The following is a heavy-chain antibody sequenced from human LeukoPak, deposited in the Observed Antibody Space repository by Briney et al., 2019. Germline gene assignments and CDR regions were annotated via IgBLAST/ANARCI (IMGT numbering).Heavy chain of an antibody. D-gene: IGHD2-2*01. CDR2: INPNSGDP. CDR3: ARANPLYCSSTTCLFDY. J-gene: IGHJ4*02. CDR1: GFTLTVYY. Sequence: ASVNVSCKASGFTLTVYYMHWVRQAPGPGFEWMGWINPNSGDPNYAQKLQGRVTMTRDTSISTAHMELSRLRSDDTAVYYCARANPLYCSSTTCLFDYWGQGTLVTVSS. V-gene: IGHV1-2*02.